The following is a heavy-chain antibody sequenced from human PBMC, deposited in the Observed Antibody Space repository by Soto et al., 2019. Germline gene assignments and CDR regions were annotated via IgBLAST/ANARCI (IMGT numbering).Heavy chain of an antibody. CDR2: ISGSGGST. CDR1: GFTFSSYA. J-gene: IGHJ4*02. Sequence: GGSLRLSSEASGFTFSSYAMNWVRQAPGKGLEWVSVISGSGGSTYYADSVKGRFTISRDNSKNTLYLQMNSLRAEDTAVYYCARRGPGTYFDYWGQGTLVTVS. D-gene: IGHD6-13*01. V-gene: IGHV3-23*01. CDR3: ARRGPGTYFDY.